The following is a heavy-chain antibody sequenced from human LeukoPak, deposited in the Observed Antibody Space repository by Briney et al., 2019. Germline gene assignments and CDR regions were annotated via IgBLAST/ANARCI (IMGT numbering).Heavy chain of an antibody. D-gene: IGHD3-10*01. V-gene: IGHV6-1*01. Sequence: SQTLSLTCAISGDSVSSNSAAWNWIRQSPSRGLEWLGRTYYRSKWYNDYAVSVKSRITINPDTSKNQFSLQLNSVTPEDTAVYYCARDPAWYYYGSGSGFDYWGQGTLVTVSS. CDR3: ARDPAWYYYGSGSGFDY. J-gene: IGHJ4*02. CDR1: GDSVSSNSAA. CDR2: TYYRSKWYN.